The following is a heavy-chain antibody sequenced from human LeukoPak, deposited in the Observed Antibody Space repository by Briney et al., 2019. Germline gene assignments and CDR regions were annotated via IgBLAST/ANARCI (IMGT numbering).Heavy chain of an antibody. J-gene: IGHJ4*02. CDR2: MNPKSDNT. Sequence: ASVKVSCKASGYTFSNFDINWVRQATGQGLEWMGWMNPKSDNTGHAQKYQGRLTITWDTSISTAYMELSSSRSDDTAVYYCARVGYSNSYDYWGQGTPVTVSS. V-gene: IGHV1-8*03. D-gene: IGHD4-11*01. CDR1: GYTFSNFD. CDR3: ARVGYSNSYDY.